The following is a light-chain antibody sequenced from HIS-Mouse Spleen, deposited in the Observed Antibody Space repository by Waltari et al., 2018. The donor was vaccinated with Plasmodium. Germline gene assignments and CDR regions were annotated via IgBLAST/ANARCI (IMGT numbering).Light chain of an antibody. V-gene: IGKV1-17*03. CDR1: QGISNY. CDR2: AAS. Sequence: DIQMTQSPSAMSASVGDRVTITCRASQGISNYLAWFQQKPGKVPKRLIYAASSLQSGVPSRFSGSVSGTEFTLTVSSLQPEDFATYYGLQHNSYPMYTFGQGTKLEIK. CDR3: LQHNSYPMYT. J-gene: IGKJ2*01.